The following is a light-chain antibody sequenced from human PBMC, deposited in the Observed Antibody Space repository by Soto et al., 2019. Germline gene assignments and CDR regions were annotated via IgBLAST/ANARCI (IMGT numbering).Light chain of an antibody. CDR2: TTS. V-gene: IGKV3-20*01. CDR3: QQCGGSPLFS. CDR1: QSVTSSC. Sequence: IVLTQSPGTLSLSPGERATLSCTASQSVTSSCLAWYQRRPGQAPRLLIHTTSIRATDIPDKFSGSGSGTDFTLTISGLEPQDSAVYYCQQCGGSPLFSFGPGTRVDI. J-gene: IGKJ3*01.